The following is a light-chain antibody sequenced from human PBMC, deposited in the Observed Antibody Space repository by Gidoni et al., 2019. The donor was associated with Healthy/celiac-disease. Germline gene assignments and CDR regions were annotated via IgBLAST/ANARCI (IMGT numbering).Light chain of an antibody. CDR1: RLGDKY. Sequence: SYELTQPPSVSVSPGQTASITCSGARLGDKYACWYQQKPGQSPVLVIYQDSKRPSGIPERFSGSNSGNTATLTIGGTQAMDEADYYCQAWDSSTDGAVFGGGTKLTVL. CDR2: QDS. J-gene: IGLJ2*01. CDR3: QAWDSSTDGAV. V-gene: IGLV3-1*01.